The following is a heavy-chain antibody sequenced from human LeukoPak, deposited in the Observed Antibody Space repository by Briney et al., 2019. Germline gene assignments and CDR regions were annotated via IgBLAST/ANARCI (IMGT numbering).Heavy chain of an antibody. Sequence: SETLSLTCAVYGGSFSGYYWSWIRQPPGKGLEWIGEINHSGSTNYNPSLKSRVTISVDTSKNQFSLKLSSVTAADTAVYCCARVPYYYDSSERYFDYWGQGTLVTVSS. J-gene: IGHJ4*02. CDR2: INHSGST. V-gene: IGHV4-34*01. D-gene: IGHD3-22*01. CDR1: GGSFSGYY. CDR3: ARVPYYYDSSERYFDY.